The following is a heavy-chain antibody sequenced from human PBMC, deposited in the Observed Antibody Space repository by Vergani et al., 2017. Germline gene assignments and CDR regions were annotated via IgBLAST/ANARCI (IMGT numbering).Heavy chain of an antibody. CDR3: ATPQTGTTGGMEV. CDR2: VDPEDGET. D-gene: IGHD2/OR15-2a*01. V-gene: IGHV1-69-2*01. J-gene: IGHJ6*02. CDR1: GYTFTDHY. Sequence: EVQLVQSGAEVKKPGATMKISCKVSGYTFTDHYMHWVKQAPGKGLEWMGLVDPEDGETIYGEKFKGRVTIAADTSTDTAHLELSSLRSEDTAVYYCATPQTGTTGGMEVWGQGTTVIVSS.